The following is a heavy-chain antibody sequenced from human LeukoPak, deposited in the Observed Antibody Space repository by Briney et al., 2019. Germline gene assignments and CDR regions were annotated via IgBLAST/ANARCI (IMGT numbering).Heavy chain of an antibody. CDR3: ARGANGASGYPFDY. CDR2: IRTAGDE. D-gene: IGHD3-22*01. CDR1: GFTFSTYD. Sequence: QPGGSLRLSCAASGFTFSTYDMHWVRQATGRGLEWVSGIRTAGDEYYPGSVKGRFSVSRENAKNSLHPLMNSLRAGDTAVYYCARGANGASGYPFDYWGQGTLVTVSS. V-gene: IGHV3-13*01. J-gene: IGHJ4*02.